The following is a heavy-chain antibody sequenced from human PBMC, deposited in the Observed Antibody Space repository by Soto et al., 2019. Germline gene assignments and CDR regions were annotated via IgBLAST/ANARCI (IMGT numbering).Heavy chain of an antibody. D-gene: IGHD3-3*01. J-gene: IGHJ6*02. CDR1: GFTFSSYA. Sequence: PGGSLRLSCAASGFTFSSYAMSWVRQAPGKGLEWVSAISGSGGSTYYADSVKGRFTISRDNSKNTLYLQMNSLRAEDTAVYYCAKEVNYDFWSGFYGMDVWGQGTTVTVSS. CDR3: AKEVNYDFWSGFYGMDV. CDR2: ISGSGGST. V-gene: IGHV3-23*01.